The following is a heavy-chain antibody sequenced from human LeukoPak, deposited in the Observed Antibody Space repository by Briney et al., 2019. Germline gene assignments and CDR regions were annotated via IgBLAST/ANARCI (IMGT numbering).Heavy chain of an antibody. Sequence: SETLSLTCTVSGGSISSYYWSWIRQPAGKGLEWIGRIYTSGSTNYNPSLKSRVTMSVDTSKNQFPLKLSSVTAEDTAVYYCAKRSMVRGVPYYFDYWGQGTLVTVSS. CDR3: AKRSMVRGVPYYFDY. D-gene: IGHD3-10*01. V-gene: IGHV4-4*07. CDR2: IYTSGST. CDR1: GGSISSYY. J-gene: IGHJ4*02.